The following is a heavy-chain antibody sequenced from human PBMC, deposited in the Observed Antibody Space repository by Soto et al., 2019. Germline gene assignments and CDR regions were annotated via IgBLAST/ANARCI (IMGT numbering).Heavy chain of an antibody. CDR3: ARYSIVVLNAIPGGMDV. D-gene: IGHD2-21*01. Sequence: GESLKISCKGSGYSFTSYWISWVRQMPGKGLEWMGRIDPIDSYTNYNPSFQGHVTISADKSISTAYLQWSSLQTRETAKDYSARYSIVVLNAIPGGMDVWGQGTTVTVSS. J-gene: IGHJ6*02. CDR1: GYSFTSYW. CDR2: IDPIDSYT. V-gene: IGHV5-10-1*01.